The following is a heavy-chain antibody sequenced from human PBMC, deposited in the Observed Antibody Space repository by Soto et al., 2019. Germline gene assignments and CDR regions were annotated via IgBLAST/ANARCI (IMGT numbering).Heavy chain of an antibody. J-gene: IGHJ4*02. Sequence: QVQLQESGPGLVKPSGTLSLTCAVSGDSFSSANWWTWVRQPPGKGLEWIGDILHTGSSNLSPSLQSRVTISVDTSKNQFSLNLTSVTATDTAVYYCARSPRRVGGKWYFVYWGQGALVTVSA. V-gene: IGHV4-4*02. D-gene: IGHD1-26*01. CDR2: ILHTGSS. CDR3: ARSPRRVGGKWYFVY. CDR1: GDSFSSANW.